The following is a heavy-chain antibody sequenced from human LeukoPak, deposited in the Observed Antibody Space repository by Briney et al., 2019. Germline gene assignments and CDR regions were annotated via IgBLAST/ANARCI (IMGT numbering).Heavy chain of an antibody. CDR3: ARQISSGYILLDQ. Sequence: GGSLRLSCAASGFTLSNYEMHWVRQAPGKGLEWVSYITSSGSTRYYADSVKGRFTISRDNAKNSLSLQMNSLRAEDTALYYCARQISSGYILLDQWGQGTLVTVPS. CDR1: GFTLSNYE. D-gene: IGHD3-22*01. V-gene: IGHV3-48*03. CDR2: ITSSGSTR. J-gene: IGHJ4*02.